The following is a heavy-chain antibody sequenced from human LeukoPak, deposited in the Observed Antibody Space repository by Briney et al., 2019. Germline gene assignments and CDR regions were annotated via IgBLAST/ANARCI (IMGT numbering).Heavy chain of an antibody. CDR1: GGSISSGDYY. CDR3: ARGRIAVALRGYYYYYGMDV. Sequence: SQTLSLTCTVSGGSISSGDYYWSWIRQPPGKGLEWIGYIYYSGSTYYNPSLKSRVTISVDTSKNQFSLKLSSVTAADTAVYYCARGRIAVALRGYYYYYGMDVWGQGTTVTVSS. CDR2: IYYSGST. J-gene: IGHJ6*02. D-gene: IGHD6-19*01. V-gene: IGHV4-30-4*01.